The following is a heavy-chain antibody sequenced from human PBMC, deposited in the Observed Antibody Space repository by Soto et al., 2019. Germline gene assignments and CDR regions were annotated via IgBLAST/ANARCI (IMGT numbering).Heavy chain of an antibody. CDR3: ARGGRRSAGYFQH. V-gene: IGHV4-34*01. CDR2: INHSGST. J-gene: IGHJ1*01. CDR1: GGSFSGYY. Sequence: QVQLQQWGAGLLKPSETLSLTCAVYGGSFSGYYWSWIRQPPGKGLEWIGEINHSGSTNYNPSLKSRVTISVDTSKNQFSLKLSSVTAADTAVYYCARGGRRSAGYFQHWGQGTLVTVSS.